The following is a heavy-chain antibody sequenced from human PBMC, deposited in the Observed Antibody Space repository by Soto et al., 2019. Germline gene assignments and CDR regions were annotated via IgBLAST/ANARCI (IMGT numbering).Heavy chain of an antibody. D-gene: IGHD3-9*01. CDR3: AGYDILTGYVDY. Sequence: GGSLRLSCAASGFTFSSYGMHWVRQAPGKGLEWVAVIWYDGSNKYYADSVKGRFTISRDNSRNTLYLQMNSLRAEDTAVYYCAGYDILTGYVDYWGQGTLVTVSX. V-gene: IGHV3-33*01. CDR2: IWYDGSNK. CDR1: GFTFSSYG. J-gene: IGHJ4*02.